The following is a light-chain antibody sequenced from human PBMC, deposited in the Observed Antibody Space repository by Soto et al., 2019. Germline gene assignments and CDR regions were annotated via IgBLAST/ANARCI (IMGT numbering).Light chain of an antibody. CDR2: EGT. CDR3: CSYASSSSYV. V-gene: IGLV2-23*01. CDR1: TSDVGGYNL. J-gene: IGLJ1*01. Sequence: QSVLTQPASVSGSPGQSITISCSGTTSDVGGYNLVSWYQQHTAKAPKLLIYEGTQRPSGVSSRFSGSKSGNTASLTISGPRAEDGAVYSCCSYASSSSYVFETGP.